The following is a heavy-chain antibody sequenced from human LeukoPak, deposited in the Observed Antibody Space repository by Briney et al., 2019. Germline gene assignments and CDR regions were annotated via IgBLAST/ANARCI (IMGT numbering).Heavy chain of an antibody. CDR3: AKEDCSGGRCYSLHY. D-gene: IGHD2-15*01. J-gene: IGHJ4*02. CDR1: GFTFDDYG. Sequence: PGGALRLSCAASGFTFDDYGMNWVRQTPGKGLEWVSTINWNGDRHAYADSVTGRFTISRDNAKNSLYLQMNSLRAEDAAGYYCAKEDCSGGRCYSLHYWGRGTLVTVSS. V-gene: IGHV3-20*04. CDR2: INWNGDRH.